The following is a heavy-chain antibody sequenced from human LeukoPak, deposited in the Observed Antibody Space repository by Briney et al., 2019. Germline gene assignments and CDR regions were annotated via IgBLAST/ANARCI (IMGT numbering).Heavy chain of an antibody. Sequence: GGSLRLSCAASGFTFSSYAMSWVRQAPGKGLEWVSAISGSGGSTYYADSVKGRFTISRDNSKNTLYLQMNSLRAEDTAVYYCATLGSGWYWPFFDYWGQGTLVTVSS. CDR2: ISGSGGST. CDR1: GFTFSSYA. CDR3: ATLGSGWYWPFFDY. J-gene: IGHJ4*02. D-gene: IGHD6-19*01. V-gene: IGHV3-23*01.